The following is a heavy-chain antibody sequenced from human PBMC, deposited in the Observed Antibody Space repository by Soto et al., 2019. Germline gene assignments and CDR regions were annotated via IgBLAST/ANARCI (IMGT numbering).Heavy chain of an antibody. CDR1: GGSFSGYY. CDR2: INHSGST. CDR3: ARGAFNTYYYGSGGTWFDP. V-gene: IGHV4-34*01. D-gene: IGHD3-10*01. Sequence: SETLSLTCAVYGGSFSGYYWSWIRQPPGKGLEWIGEINHSGSTNYNPSLKSRVTISVDTSKNQFSLKLSSVTAADTAVYYCARGAFNTYYYGSGGTWFDPWGQGTLVTVSS. J-gene: IGHJ5*02.